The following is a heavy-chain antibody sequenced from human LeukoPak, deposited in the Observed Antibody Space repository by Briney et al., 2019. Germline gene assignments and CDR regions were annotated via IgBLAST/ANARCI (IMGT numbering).Heavy chain of an antibody. J-gene: IGHJ4*02. Sequence: PSETLSLTCTVSGGSISSSSYYWGWIRQPPGKGLEWIGSIYYSGSTYYNPSLKSRVTISVDTFKNQFSLKLSSVTAADTAVYYCARAGSSGWYASPVDYWGQGTLVTVSS. CDR2: IYYSGST. V-gene: IGHV4-39*07. CDR1: GGSISSSSYY. D-gene: IGHD6-19*01. CDR3: ARAGSSGWYASPVDY.